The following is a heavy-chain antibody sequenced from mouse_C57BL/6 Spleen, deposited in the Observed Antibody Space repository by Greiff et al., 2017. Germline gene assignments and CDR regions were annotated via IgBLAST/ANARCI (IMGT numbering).Heavy chain of an antibody. J-gene: IGHJ4*01. CDR1: GYTFTSYW. CDR3: ARWGEDYAMDY. CDR2: ITPSSGYP. V-gene: IGHV1-7*01. Sequence: QVQLQQSGAELAKPGASVKLSCKASGYTFTSYWMHWVQQRTGQGLEWIGYITPSSGYPKYNQKFKDKAPLTADKSSRTAYMQLSRLTYEDSSVYYCARWGEDYAMDYWGQGTSVTVSS.